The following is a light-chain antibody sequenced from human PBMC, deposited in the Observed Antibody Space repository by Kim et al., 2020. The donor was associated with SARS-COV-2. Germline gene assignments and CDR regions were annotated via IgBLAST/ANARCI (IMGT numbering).Light chain of an antibody. Sequence: AFVGDRVTITCRTSQDINTGLAWYQQKSGSPPKLLIYDASNLESGVPSRFSGSGSGTDFTLTISSLQAEDFATYYCQQFKTLPISFGQGTRLEIK. J-gene: IGKJ5*01. CDR2: DAS. CDR3: QQFKTLPIS. CDR1: QDINTG. V-gene: IGKV1-13*02.